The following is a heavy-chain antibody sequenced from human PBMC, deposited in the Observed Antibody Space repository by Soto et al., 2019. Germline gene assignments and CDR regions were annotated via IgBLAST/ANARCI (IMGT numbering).Heavy chain of an antibody. CDR1: GFSFTGYY. CDR2: INAHSGGT. Sequence: QVQLVQSGAAVKKPGASVKVSCKASGFSFTGYYIHWLRQAPGQGLELMGWINAHSGGTEYAQQFQGRVTLTRDTSIATAYLTLTSRTSDDTALYYCAKDLTRQLAYWLDPWGQGTQVTVSS. D-gene: IGHD6-6*01. CDR3: AKDLTRQLAYWLDP. V-gene: IGHV1-2*02. J-gene: IGHJ5*02.